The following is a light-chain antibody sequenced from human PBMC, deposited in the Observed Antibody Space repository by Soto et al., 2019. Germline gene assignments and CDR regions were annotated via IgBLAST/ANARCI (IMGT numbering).Light chain of an antibody. J-gene: IGKJ1*01. Sequence: EIVLTQSPGTLSLSPGERATLSCRASQSVSSSYLAWYQQKPGQAPRLLIYGASTRATGIPDRFSGSGSGTDFTLTISRLEPEDFAVYYCQHYAGSPWGFGQGTKVDIK. CDR2: GAS. CDR3: QHYAGSPWG. CDR1: QSVSSSY. V-gene: IGKV3-20*01.